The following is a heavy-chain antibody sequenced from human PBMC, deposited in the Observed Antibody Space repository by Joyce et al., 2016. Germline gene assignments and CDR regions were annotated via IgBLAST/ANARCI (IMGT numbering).Heavy chain of an antibody. CDR2: INHSGAT. CDR1: SGSFSNYY. D-gene: IGHD2-15*01. Sequence: QVQLQQWGAGLLKPSETLSLTCAVYSGSFSNYYWNWIRQPPGKGLEWIGEINHSGATDYDPSLKSRLTMSVDTSKNQFSLNLKSVTAADTAVYYCASRRRDGDKLYGFDIWGQGTMVTVSS. V-gene: IGHV4-34*02. CDR3: ASRRRDGDKLYGFDI. J-gene: IGHJ3*02.